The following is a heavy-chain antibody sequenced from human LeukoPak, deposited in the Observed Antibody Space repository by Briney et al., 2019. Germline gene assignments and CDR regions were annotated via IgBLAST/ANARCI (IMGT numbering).Heavy chain of an antibody. CDR2: VYSGGNT. CDR3: AKDRRPNNYYASGSDY. D-gene: IGHD3-10*01. Sequence: GGSLRLSCAASGVTVSSNYMTWVRQAPGRGLEWVSVVYSGGNTYYADSVKGRFTISRDNSKNTLYMQMNSLRAEDTAVYYCAKDRRPNNYYASGSDYWGQGTLVTVSS. CDR1: GVTVSSNY. V-gene: IGHV3-53*05. J-gene: IGHJ4*02.